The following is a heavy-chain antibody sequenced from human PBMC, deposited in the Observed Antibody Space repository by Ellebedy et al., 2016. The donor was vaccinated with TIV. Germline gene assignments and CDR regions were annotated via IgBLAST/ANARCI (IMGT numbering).Heavy chain of an antibody. V-gene: IGHV3-13*01. D-gene: IGHD6-13*01. Sequence: GESLKISCAASGFTFSDYDMHWLRQPTGKGLEWVSAIGTAGDTHYPASVKGRFTISREDAKNSFYLQMNSLRVGDTALYYCARRRRTAANWYFDVWGRGTLVTVSS. CDR2: IGTAGDT. CDR1: GFTFSDYD. CDR3: ARRRRTAANWYFDV. J-gene: IGHJ2*01.